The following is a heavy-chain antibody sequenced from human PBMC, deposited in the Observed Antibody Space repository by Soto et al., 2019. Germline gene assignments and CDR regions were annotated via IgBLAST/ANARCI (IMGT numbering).Heavy chain of an antibody. CDR3: ARNDHGGNPFFAN. CDR1: GASLSNYY. V-gene: IGHV4-59*01. J-gene: IGHJ4*02. Sequence: QVQLQESGPGLVKPSETLSLTCTVSGASLSNYYWSWIRQPPGKGLEWIGYIYYSGRTNYNPSLKSRLPMSVDTSKNQVSLKLNSVTAADTAVYYCARNDHGGNPFFANWGQGTLVTVSS. D-gene: IGHD4-17*01. CDR2: IYYSGRT.